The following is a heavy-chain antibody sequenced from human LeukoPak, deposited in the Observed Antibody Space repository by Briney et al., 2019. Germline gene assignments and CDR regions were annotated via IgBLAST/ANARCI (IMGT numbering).Heavy chain of an antibody. CDR2: ISGGGATT. J-gene: IGHJ3*02. CDR3: ARHLSGDDI. Sequence: GGSLRLSCAASGFTFSSYAMSWVRQAPGKGLEWVSDISGGGATTFYADSVKGRFTISRDNSKNTLYLQLSSLRAEDTAVYYCARHLSGDDIWGQGTMVTVSS. CDR1: GFTFSSYA. D-gene: IGHD4-17*01. V-gene: IGHV3-23*01.